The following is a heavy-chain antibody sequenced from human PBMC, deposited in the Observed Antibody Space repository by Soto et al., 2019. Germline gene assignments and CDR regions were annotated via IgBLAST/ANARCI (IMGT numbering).Heavy chain of an antibody. CDR2: INSDASST. Sequence: EVQLVESGGGLVQPGGSLRLSCAASGFTFSSYWMHWVRQAPGKGLVWVSRINSDASSTSYADSVKGRFTISRYNAKNTLYLQMNSLTAEDTAVYYCVRTSLVVAAATREDYWGQGTLVTVSS. V-gene: IGHV3-74*01. CDR3: VRTSLVVAAATREDY. J-gene: IGHJ4*02. CDR1: GFTFSSYW. D-gene: IGHD2-15*01.